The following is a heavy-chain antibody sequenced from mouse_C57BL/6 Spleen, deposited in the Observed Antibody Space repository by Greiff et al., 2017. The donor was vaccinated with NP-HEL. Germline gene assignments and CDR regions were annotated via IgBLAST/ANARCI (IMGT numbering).Heavy chain of an antibody. Sequence: EVQLQESGTVLARPGASVKMSCKPSGYTFTSYWMHWVKQRPGQGLEWIGAIYPGNSDTSYNQKFKGKAKLTAVTSASTAYMELSSLTNEDSAVYYCTRFYYYGSRYYFDYWGQGTTLTVSS. D-gene: IGHD1-1*01. CDR3: TRFYYYGSRYYFDY. J-gene: IGHJ2*01. CDR2: IYPGNSDT. V-gene: IGHV1-5*01. CDR1: GYTFTSYW.